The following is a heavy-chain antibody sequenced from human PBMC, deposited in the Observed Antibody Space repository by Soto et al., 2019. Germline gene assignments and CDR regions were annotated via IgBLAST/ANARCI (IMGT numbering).Heavy chain of an antibody. D-gene: IGHD5-12*01. Sequence: QVQLVQSGAEVKNPGASVKVSCKASGYTFTRSGSSCVRQAPGQGPEWMGWISSYNGDTNYAQTFQGRVTMTTDTSTKTAYRDLRGLLSHKSAVYYCARGGVAPSSSYVMDVWGQGTPVTVSS. V-gene: IGHV1-18*01. J-gene: IGHJ6*02. CDR2: ISSYNGDT. CDR1: GYTFTRSG. CDR3: ARGGVAPSSSYVMDV.